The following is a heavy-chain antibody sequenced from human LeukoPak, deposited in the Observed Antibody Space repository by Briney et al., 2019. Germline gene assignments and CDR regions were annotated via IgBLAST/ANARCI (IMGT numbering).Heavy chain of an antibody. CDR1: GYTFTSYD. V-gene: IGHV1-8*03. J-gene: IGHJ4*02. D-gene: IGHD3-3*01. Sequence: ASVKVSCKASGYTFTSYDINWVRQATGQGLEWMGWMNPNSGNTGYAQKFQGRVTITRNTSISTAYMELGSLRSEDTAVYYCARSDALPIFGVVSPPGYWGQGTLVTVSS. CDR3: ARSDALPIFGVVSPPGY. CDR2: MNPNSGNT.